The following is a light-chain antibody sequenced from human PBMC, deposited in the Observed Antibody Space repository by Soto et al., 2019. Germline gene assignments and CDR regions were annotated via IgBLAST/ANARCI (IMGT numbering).Light chain of an antibody. V-gene: IGKV3-20*01. CDR3: QQSYSTPPT. CDR2: GAS. CDR1: QIVSNSY. J-gene: IGKJ1*01. Sequence: LTQSPGTLSLSTGERATLSCRASQIVSNSYLGWYQQTPGQAPRLVIYGASRRVTGIPDRFSGSGSGTDFTLTISRLEPEDFAVYYCQQSYSTPPTFGQGTKVDI.